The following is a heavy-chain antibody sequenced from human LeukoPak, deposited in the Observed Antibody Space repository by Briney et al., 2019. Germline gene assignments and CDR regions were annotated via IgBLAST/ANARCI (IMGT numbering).Heavy chain of an antibody. CDR1: GYTFTSYD. CDR3: ASRNHYYDSSGYYETGFDY. V-gene: IGHV1-69*06. J-gene: IGHJ4*02. D-gene: IGHD3-22*01. Sequence: SVKVSCKASGYTFTSYDINWVRQATGQGLEWMGGIIPIFGTANYAQKFQGRVTITADKSTSTAYMELSSLRSEDTAVYYCASRNHYYDSSGYYETGFDYWGQGTLVTVSS. CDR2: IIPIFGTA.